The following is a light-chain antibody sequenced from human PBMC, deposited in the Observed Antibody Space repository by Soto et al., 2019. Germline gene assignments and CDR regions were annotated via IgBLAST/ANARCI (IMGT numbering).Light chain of an antibody. CDR2: GAS. V-gene: IGKV3-20*01. Sequence: EIVLTQSPGTLSLSPGERATLSCRASQSVSSSYIAWYQQRPGQAPRLLIYGASRRATGIPDSFSGSGSGTDFTLTIIRLEPEDFALYYCQRYGSSPYTFGQGTKLESK. CDR3: QRYGSSPYT. CDR1: QSVSSSY. J-gene: IGKJ2*01.